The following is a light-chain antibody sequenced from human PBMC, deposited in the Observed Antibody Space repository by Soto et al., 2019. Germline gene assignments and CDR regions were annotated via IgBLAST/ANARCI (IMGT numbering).Light chain of an antibody. Sequence: QSVLTQPPSVSGAPGQRVTISCTRSSSNIGAGYDVHWYQQLPGTAPKLLIYINTNRPSGVPDRFSGSKSGTSASLAITGLQAEDEADYYCQSYDRSLSAVFGGGTQLTVL. J-gene: IGLJ2*01. CDR1: SSNIGAGYD. V-gene: IGLV1-40*01. CDR2: INT. CDR3: QSYDRSLSAV.